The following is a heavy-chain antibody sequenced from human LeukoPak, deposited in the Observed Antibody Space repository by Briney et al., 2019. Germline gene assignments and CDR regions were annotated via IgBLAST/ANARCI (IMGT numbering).Heavy chain of an antibody. CDR3: ARRVEVRGVINERLYYFDY. J-gene: IGHJ4*02. CDR2: IYHSGRT. D-gene: IGHD3-10*01. CDR1: GSSISNGYY. V-gene: IGHV4-38-2*01. Sequence: SETLSLTCAVSGSSISNGYYWGWIRQPPGKGLEWIGSIYHSGRTYYNPSLKSRVTISVDTSKKQLSLKLSPISAADTAVYYCARRVEVRGVINERLYYFDYWGQGTLVTVSS.